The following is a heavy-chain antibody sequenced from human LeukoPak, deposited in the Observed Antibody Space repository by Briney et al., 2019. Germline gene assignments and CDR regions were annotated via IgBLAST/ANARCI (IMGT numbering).Heavy chain of an antibody. J-gene: IGHJ4*02. CDR1: GFTFSSYA. V-gene: IGHV3-64*01. CDR3: ARLFVGSWQESAFDY. CDR2: ISSNGGST. Sequence: GGSLRLSCAASGFTFSSYAMLWVRQTPGKGLEYVSTISSNGGSTYYANSVKGRFTISRDNSKNTLYLQMGSLRAEDMAVYYCARLFVGSWQESAFDYWGQGTLVTVSS. D-gene: IGHD6-13*01.